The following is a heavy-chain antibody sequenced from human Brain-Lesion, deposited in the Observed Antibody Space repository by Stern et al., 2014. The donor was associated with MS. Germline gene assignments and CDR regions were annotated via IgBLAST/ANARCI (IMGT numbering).Heavy chain of an antibody. CDR1: GDSISSGDNY. CDR3: ARGESSRYYYYFDY. CDR2: IYYIGST. D-gene: IGHD3-22*01. V-gene: IGHV4-30-4*01. Sequence: MQLVESDPGLVKPSQTLSLTCNVSGDSISSGDNYWSWIRQSPGKGLEWIGYIYYIGSTFYNPSLKSRVTISVDTSQNQFSLRLSSVTAADTAVYYCARGESSRYYYYFDYWGQGTLVTVSS. J-gene: IGHJ4*02.